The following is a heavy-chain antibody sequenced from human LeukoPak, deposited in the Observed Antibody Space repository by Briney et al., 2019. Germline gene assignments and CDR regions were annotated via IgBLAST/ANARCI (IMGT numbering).Heavy chain of an antibody. CDR1: GFTLRTYV. J-gene: IGHJ4*02. D-gene: IGHD3-10*01. CDR2: IGSSGSFM. CDR3: AREDYSSGNLTIDN. V-gene: IGHV3-21*01. Sequence: GGSLRLSCAASGFTLRTYVMKWVRQAPGKGLEWVSTIGSSGSFMYYADSVRGRFTISRDNAKNSLYLQMNSLRAEDAAVYYCAREDYSSGNLTIDNWGQGTLVTVSS.